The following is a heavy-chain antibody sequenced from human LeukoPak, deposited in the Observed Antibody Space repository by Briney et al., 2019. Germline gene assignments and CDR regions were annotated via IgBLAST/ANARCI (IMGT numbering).Heavy chain of an antibody. CDR3: ARHPGYYYYGMDV. V-gene: IGHV3-74*01. Sequence: GGSLRLSCAVTGFNLRTYWIHWVRHSPGRGLEWVARINGEGSRISYADSVRGRFTISRDNAKNTAYLQMNSLRAEDTALYYCARHPGYYYYGMDVWGQGTTVVVSS. CDR1: GFNLRTYW. J-gene: IGHJ6*02. CDR2: INGEGSRI.